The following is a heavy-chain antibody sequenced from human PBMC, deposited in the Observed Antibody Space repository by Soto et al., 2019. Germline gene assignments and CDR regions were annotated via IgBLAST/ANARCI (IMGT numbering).Heavy chain of an antibody. J-gene: IGHJ6*02. V-gene: IGHV4-59*08. CDR1: GGFIAGHY. D-gene: IGHD1-1*01. CDR2: IHRSGSI. CDR3: ARHGYGQLHGLVDV. Sequence: SETLSLTCSVSGGFIAGHYCSWCRQAPGKGLEWIGYIHRSGSIDYNPSLKSRVTMSVDTSKTHFSLNVYSVTAADTALYYCARHGYGQLHGLVDVWGPGTTVTVS.